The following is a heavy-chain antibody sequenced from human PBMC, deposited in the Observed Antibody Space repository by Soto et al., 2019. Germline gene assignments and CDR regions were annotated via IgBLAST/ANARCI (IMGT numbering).Heavy chain of an antibody. CDR2: IYPGDSDT. CDR3: AIATRDYPSYYYYGMDV. D-gene: IGHD4-17*01. V-gene: IGHV5-51*01. CDR1: VYSFTSCW. J-gene: IGHJ6*02. Sequence: GEALKLSCKSSVYSFTSCWIGCVGQIPGKGLEWMGIIYPGDSDTRYSPSFQGQVTISADKSISTAYLQWSSLKASDTAMYYCAIATRDYPSYYYYGMDVWGQGTTVTVSS.